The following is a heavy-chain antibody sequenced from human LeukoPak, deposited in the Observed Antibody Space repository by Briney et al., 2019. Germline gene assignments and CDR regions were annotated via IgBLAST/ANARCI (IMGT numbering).Heavy chain of an antibody. CDR3: AKDTYSSTSCSNDY. D-gene: IGHD2-2*01. CDR2: ITWNSGDI. V-gene: IGHV3-9*01. J-gene: IGHJ4*02. Sequence: PGGSLRLSCAASGFTFDDYAMHWVRQAPGEGLEWVSGITWNSGDIGYADSVKGRFTISRDNAKNSLYLQMNSLRAEDTALYYCAKDTYSSTSCSNDYWGQGTLVTVSS. CDR1: GFTFDDYA.